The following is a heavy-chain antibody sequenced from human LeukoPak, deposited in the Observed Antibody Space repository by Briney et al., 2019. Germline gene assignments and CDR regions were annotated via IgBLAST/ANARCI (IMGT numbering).Heavy chain of an antibody. J-gene: IGHJ2*01. CDR3: AKSYSSGWKDTSYWYFDL. Sequence: GRSLRLSCAASGFTFDDYAMHWVRQAPGKGLEWVSGISWNSGSIGYADSVKGRFTISRDNAKNSLYLQMNSLRAEDTALYYCAKSYSSGWKDTSYWYFDLWGRGTLVTVSS. V-gene: IGHV3-9*01. CDR1: GFTFDDYA. CDR2: ISWNSGSI. D-gene: IGHD6-19*01.